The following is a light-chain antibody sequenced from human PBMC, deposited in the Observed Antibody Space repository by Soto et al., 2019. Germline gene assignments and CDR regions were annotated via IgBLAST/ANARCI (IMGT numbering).Light chain of an antibody. J-gene: IGKJ1*01. Sequence: ILMTQSPATLSVSPGERATLSCRASQSVSNNLAWYQQKPGQAPRVLIYDASTRATGIPARFSGSGSGTEFTLTISGLQSEDFAVYYCQQYNNWPPWTFGQGIKVELK. CDR3: QQYNNWPPWT. CDR2: DAS. CDR1: QSVSNN. V-gene: IGKV3-15*01.